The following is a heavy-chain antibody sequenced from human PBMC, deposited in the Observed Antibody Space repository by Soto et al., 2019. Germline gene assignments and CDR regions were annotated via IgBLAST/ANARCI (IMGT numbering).Heavy chain of an antibody. CDR2: INHLETT. V-gene: IGHV4-30-2*01. D-gene: IGHD1-26*01. CDR1: GASITFGGYS. CDR3: ARGGGSDSFDY. J-gene: IGHJ4*02. Sequence: SETLSLTCTVSGASITFGGYSWSWIRQTPVKGLEWIGYINHLETTFYNPSFESRLTLSIDRAKNQFSLKLHSMSAADRAVYFCARGGGSDSFDYWGQGILVTV.